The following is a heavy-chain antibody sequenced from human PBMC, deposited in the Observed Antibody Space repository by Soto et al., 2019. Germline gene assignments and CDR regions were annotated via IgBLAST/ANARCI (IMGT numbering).Heavy chain of an antibody. CDR2: ISSDGGNK. V-gene: IGHV3-30*18. J-gene: IGHJ5*02. CDR3: AKDPYHVFWGPNWFDP. D-gene: IGHD3-3*01. CDR1: GFTFSSYG. Sequence: QVPLVESGGGVVQPGRSLRLSCAASGFTFSSYGMHWVRQAPGKGLEWAAVISSDGGNKYYTDSVKGRFTISRDNSKNTLYLQMNRLRPEDTAVYYCAKDPYHVFWGPNWFDPWGQGTLVTVSS.